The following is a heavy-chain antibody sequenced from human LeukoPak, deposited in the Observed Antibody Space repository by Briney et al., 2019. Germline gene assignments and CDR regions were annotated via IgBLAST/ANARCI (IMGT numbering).Heavy chain of an antibody. D-gene: IGHD3-9*01. J-gene: IGHJ6*03. CDR1: GGSFSGYY. CDR3: ARGPRYFDWLLPPYYYYMDV. CDR2: INHSGST. Sequence: SETLSLTCAVYGGSFSGYYWSWIRQPPGEGLEWIGEINHSGSTNYNPSLKSRVIISLDTSKNQFSLKLSSVTAADTAVYYCARGPRYFDWLLPPYYYYMDVWGKGTTVTVSS. V-gene: IGHV4-34*01.